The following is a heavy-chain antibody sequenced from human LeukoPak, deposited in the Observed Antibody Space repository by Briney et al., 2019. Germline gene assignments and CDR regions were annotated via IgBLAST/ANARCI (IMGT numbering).Heavy chain of an antibody. CDR2: NSGNT. CDR3: ARDDSSGYRFDY. CDR1: GGSLRSTNYY. V-gene: IGHV4-39*07. D-gene: IGHD3-22*01. J-gene: IGHJ4*02. Sequence: SETLSLTCTVSGGSLRSTNYYWGWIRQPPGKGLEWIGNNSGNTYYNPSLKSRVTISVDTSKNQFSLKLSSVTAADTAVYYCARDDSSGYRFDYWGQGTLVTVSS.